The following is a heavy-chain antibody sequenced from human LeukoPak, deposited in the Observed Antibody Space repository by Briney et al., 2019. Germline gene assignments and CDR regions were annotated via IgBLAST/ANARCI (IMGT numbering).Heavy chain of an antibody. V-gene: IGHV3-21*01. J-gene: IGHJ4*02. CDR2: ISSSSSYI. Sequence: GGSLRLSCAASGFTFSSYSMNWVRQAPGKGLEWVSSISSSSSYIYYADSVKGRFTISRDNAKNSLYLQMNSLRAEDTAVYYCATYYDFWSSFDYWGQGTLVTVSS. CDR1: GFTFSSYS. CDR3: ATYYDFWSSFDY. D-gene: IGHD3-3*01.